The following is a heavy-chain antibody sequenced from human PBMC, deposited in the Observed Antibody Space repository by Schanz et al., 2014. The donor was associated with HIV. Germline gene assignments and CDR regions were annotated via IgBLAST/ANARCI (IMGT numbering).Heavy chain of an antibody. CDR1: GFSFSDYH. V-gene: IGHV3-11*01. CDR3: ARVFGRTYGLPDY. D-gene: IGHD3-10*01. CDR2: ISVNGATR. Sequence: QVQLVESGGDLVKPGGSLRLSCTASGFSFSDYHMSWIRQAPGKGLEWLSYISVNGATREYADSVKGRFTISRDNARTSLYLQMNSLRAEDTAVYYCARVFGRTYGLPDYWGQGTLVTVSS. J-gene: IGHJ4*02.